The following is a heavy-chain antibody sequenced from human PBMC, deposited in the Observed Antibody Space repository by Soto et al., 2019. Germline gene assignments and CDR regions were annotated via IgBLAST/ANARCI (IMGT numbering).Heavy chain of an antibody. V-gene: IGHV5-51*01. CDR1: GYSFTTYC. CDR2: IYPGDSDT. CDR3: ARHSTSAPKDY. J-gene: IGHJ4*01. Sequence: GECLKISGKGPGYSFTTYCIAWVLQMPGKGLEWVGIIYPGDSDTRYSPYFEGHVTISVDKSISTAFLQWNSLKASDNAIYYCARHSTSAPKDYWGQGTLVTVSS. D-gene: IGHD3-10*01.